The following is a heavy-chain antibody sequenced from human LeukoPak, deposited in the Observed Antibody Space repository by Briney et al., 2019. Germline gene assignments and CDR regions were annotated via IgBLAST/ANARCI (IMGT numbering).Heavy chain of an antibody. D-gene: IGHD2/OR15-2a*01. CDR1: GGSISSGGYY. V-gene: IGHV4-30-2*01. CDR3: ARVVQYGAFDI. J-gene: IGHJ3*02. Sequence: PSETLSLTCTVSGGSISSGGYYWSWIRQPPGEGLEWIGYIYHSGSTYYNPSLKSRVTISVDRSKHQFSLKLSSVTAADTAVYYCARVVQYGAFDIWGQGTMVTVSS. CDR2: IYHSGST.